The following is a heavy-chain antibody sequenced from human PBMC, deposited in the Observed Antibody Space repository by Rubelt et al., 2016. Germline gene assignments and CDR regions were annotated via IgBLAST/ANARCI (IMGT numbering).Heavy chain of an antibody. V-gene: IGHV1-2*02. CDR3: ARGDAMDG. Sequence: QVQLVQSGAEVKKPGSSVKVSCKASGGTFSSYAISWVRQAPGQGLEWMGWIKPNSGGTDYAQKMQGRVTMTRDTSITTAYMELSTLRSDDTAVYYCARGDAMDGWGQGTTVTVSS. CDR1: GGTFSSYA. J-gene: IGHJ6*02. CDR2: IKPNSGGT.